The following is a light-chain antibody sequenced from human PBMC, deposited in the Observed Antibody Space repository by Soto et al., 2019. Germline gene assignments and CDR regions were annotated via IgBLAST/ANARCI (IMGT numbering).Light chain of an antibody. J-gene: IGLJ1*01. V-gene: IGLV2-14*03. CDR1: ISDVGGYQY. Sequence: QSVLTQPASVSGSPGQSITISCTGTISDVGGYQYVSWFQQHPGKAPKLMIYDVSDRPSGVSSRFSGSKSGNTASLTISGLQSEDEADYYCSSYTSDFTIIFG. CDR3: SSYTSDFTII. CDR2: DVS.